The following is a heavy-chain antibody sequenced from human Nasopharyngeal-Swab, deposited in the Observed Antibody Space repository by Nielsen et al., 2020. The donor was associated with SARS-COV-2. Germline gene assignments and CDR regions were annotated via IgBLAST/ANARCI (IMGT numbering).Heavy chain of an antibody. CDR2: IYYSGST. D-gene: IGHD1-26*01. CDR3: ARVGTDSGATATRPIDY. J-gene: IGHJ4*02. V-gene: IGHV4-39*07. Sequence: GSLRLSCAASGFTFSSYAMTWVRQPPGKGLEWIGSIYYSGSTYYNPSLKSRVTISVDTSKNQFSLKLSSVTAADTAVYYCARVGTDSGATATRPIDYWGQGTLVTVSS. CDR1: GFTFSSYA.